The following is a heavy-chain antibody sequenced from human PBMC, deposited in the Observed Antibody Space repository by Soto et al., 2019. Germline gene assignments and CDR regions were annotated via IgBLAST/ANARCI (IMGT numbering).Heavy chain of an antibody. V-gene: IGHV1-2*02. D-gene: IGHD2-15*01. CDR3: ARGSWYYYGMDV. J-gene: IGHJ6*02. CDR1: GYTFTGYY. CDR2: INPNSGGT. Sequence: GASVKVSCKASGYTFTGYYMHWVRQAPGQGLEWMGWINPNSGGTNHAQKFQGRVTMTRDTSISTAYMELSRLRSDDTAVYYCARGSWYYYGMDVWGQGTTVTVSS.